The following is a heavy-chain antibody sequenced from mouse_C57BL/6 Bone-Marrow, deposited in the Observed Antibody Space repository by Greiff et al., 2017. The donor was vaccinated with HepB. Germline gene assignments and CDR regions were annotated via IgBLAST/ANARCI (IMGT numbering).Heavy chain of an antibody. D-gene: IGHD2-5*01. CDR3: ARRAAYYSNYDYAMDY. CDR1: GFSLSTSGMG. CDR2: IYWDDDK. Sequence: VKLMESGPGILQSSQTLSLTCSFSGFSLSTSGMGVSWIRQPSGKGLEWLAHIYWDDDKRYNPSLKSRLTISKDTSRNQVFLKITSVDTADTATYYCARRAAYYSNYDYAMDYWGQGTSVTVSS. V-gene: IGHV8-12*01. J-gene: IGHJ4*01.